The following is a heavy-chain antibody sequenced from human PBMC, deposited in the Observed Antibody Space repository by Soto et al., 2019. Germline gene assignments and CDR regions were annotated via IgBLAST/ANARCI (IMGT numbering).Heavy chain of an antibody. J-gene: IGHJ6*02. CDR2: ISYDGSNK. D-gene: IGHD3-10*01. CDR3: AKGTYYGSGSYYFFGGMDV. CDR1: GFTFSSYG. Sequence: GGSLRLSXAASGFTFSSYGMHWVRQAPGKGLEWVAVISYDGSNKYYADSVKGRFTISRDNSKNTLYLQMNSLRAEDTAVYYCAKGTYYGSGSYYFFGGMDVWGQGTTVTVSS. V-gene: IGHV3-30*18.